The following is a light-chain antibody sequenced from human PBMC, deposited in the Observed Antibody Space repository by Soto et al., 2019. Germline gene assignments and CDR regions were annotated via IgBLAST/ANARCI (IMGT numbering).Light chain of an antibody. Sequence: DIVMTQSPDSLAVSLGERATINCKSSQSVLYSSSNNNYLAWYQQKPRQPPTLLIYWASSRESGVPDRFSGSGSGTDFTLTISNLQAEDVAVYYCQQYYITPYTFGQGTKLEIK. V-gene: IGKV4-1*01. CDR2: WAS. CDR3: QQYYITPYT. J-gene: IGKJ2*01. CDR1: QSVLYSSSNNNY.